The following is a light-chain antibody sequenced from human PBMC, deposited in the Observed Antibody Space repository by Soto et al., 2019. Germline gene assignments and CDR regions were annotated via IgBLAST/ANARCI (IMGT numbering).Light chain of an antibody. CDR2: DVA. Sequence: QSVPTQPRSVSGSPGQSVTISCTGSYSDVGTFYFVSWYQQYPGKGPKIIIYDVAERPSGVPDRFSGSKSGNTASLTISGLQADDEADYDCCSYAGSYTYIFGSGTNVTV. V-gene: IGLV2-11*01. CDR1: YSDVGTFYF. CDR3: CSYAGSYTYI. J-gene: IGLJ1*01.